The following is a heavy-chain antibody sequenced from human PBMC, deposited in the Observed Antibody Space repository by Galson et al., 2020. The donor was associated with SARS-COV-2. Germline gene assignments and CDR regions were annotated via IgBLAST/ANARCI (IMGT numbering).Heavy chain of an antibody. J-gene: IGHJ4*02. CDR3: ARMTTGTADDY. Sequence: ESGPTLVKPTQTLTLTCTFSGFSLSTSGMCVSWIRQPPGKALEWLARIDWDDDKYYSISLKTRLTISKDTSKNQVVLTMTNMDPVDTATYYCARMTTGTADDYWGQGTLVTVSS. CDR1: GFSLSTSGMC. CDR2: IDWDDDK. D-gene: IGHD4-17*01. V-gene: IGHV2-70*11.